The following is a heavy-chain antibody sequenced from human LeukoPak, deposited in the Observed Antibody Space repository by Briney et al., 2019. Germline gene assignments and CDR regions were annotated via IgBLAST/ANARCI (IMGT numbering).Heavy chain of an antibody. V-gene: IGHV1-46*01. CDR1: GYTFTSYY. CDR3: ARAPMGYCSGGSCYSFDYYYYGMDV. D-gene: IGHD2-15*01. J-gene: IGHJ6*02. Sequence: ASVRVSCKASGYTFTSYYMHWVRQAPGQGLEWMGIINPSGGSTSYAQKFQGRVTMTRDTYTSTVYMELSSLRSEDTAVYYCARAPMGYCSGGSCYSFDYYYYGMDVWGQGTTVTVSS. CDR2: INPSGGST.